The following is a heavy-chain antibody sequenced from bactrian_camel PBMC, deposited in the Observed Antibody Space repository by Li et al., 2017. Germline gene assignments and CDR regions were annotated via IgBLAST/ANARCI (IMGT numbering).Heavy chain of an antibody. CDR2: IDSDGST. V-gene: IGHV3S1*01. J-gene: IGHJ6*01. CDR1: GYTFSSGC. CDR3: AAFKATMGRCADFGY. D-gene: IGHD4*01. Sequence: HVQLVESGGGSVQAGGSLRLSCAVSGYTFSSGCMSWYIQIPGKDRQGIAAIDSDGSTTYSDSVKARFTVSLDDTKTTLYLQMNSLKPEDTAMYYCAAFKATMGRCADFGYWGQGTQVTVS.